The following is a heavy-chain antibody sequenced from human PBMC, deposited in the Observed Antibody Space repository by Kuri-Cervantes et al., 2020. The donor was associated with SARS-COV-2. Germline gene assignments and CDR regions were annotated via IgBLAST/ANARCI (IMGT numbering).Heavy chain of an antibody. V-gene: IGHV3-30*03. J-gene: IGHJ4*02. Sequence: GGSLRLSCAASGFTFSSYGMNWVRQAPGKGLEWVAVISYDGSNKYYADSVKGRFTISRDNSKNTLYVQMNSLRAEDTAVYYCARDVGGDSSGWYDYWGQGTLVTVSS. D-gene: IGHD6-19*01. CDR1: GFTFSSYG. CDR2: ISYDGSNK. CDR3: ARDVGGDSSGWYDY.